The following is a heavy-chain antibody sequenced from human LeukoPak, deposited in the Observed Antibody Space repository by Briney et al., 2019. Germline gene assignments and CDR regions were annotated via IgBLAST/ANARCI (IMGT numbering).Heavy chain of an antibody. CDR2: ISSSSSTI. CDR3: ARAGGDYYYDSSGYSYYFDY. J-gene: IGHJ4*02. CDR1: GFTFSSYE. D-gene: IGHD3-22*01. Sequence: PGGSLRPSCAASGFTFSSYEMNWVRQAPGKGLEWVSYISSSSSTIYYADSVKGRFTISRDNSKNTLYLQMNSLRAEDTAVYYCARAGGDYYYDSSGYSYYFDYWGQGTLVTVSS. V-gene: IGHV3-48*01.